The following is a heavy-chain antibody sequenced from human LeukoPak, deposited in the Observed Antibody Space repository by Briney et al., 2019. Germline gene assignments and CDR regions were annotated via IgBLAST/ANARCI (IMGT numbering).Heavy chain of an antibody. CDR3: ARHYSSGWYNEGLDY. Sequence: GGSLRLSCAASGFTVSSNYMSWVRQAPGKGLEWVSVIYSGGSTYYADSVKGRFTISRDNSKNTLYLQMNSLRAEDTAVYYCARHYSSGWYNEGLDYWGQGTLVTVSS. CDR2: IYSGGST. V-gene: IGHV3-66*04. J-gene: IGHJ4*02. CDR1: GFTVSSNY. D-gene: IGHD6-19*01.